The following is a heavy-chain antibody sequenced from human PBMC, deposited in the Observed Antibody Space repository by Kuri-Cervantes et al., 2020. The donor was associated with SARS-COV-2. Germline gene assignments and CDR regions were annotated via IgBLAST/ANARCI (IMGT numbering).Heavy chain of an antibody. J-gene: IGHJ6*02. CDR2: ISSSSSYT. D-gene: IGHD2-8*01. CDR3: CTTRGGETHYFYYYGLDV. V-gene: IGHV3-11*03. CDR1: GFTFSDYY. Sequence: GESLKISCAASGFTFSDYYMSWIRQAPGKGLEWVSYISSSSSYTNYADSVKGRFTISRDNAKNSLYLQMNSLRADDTAVYFCCTTRGGETHYFYYYGLDVWGQGTTVTVSS.